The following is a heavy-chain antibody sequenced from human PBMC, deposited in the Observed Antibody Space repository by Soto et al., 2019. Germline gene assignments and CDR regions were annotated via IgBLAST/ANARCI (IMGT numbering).Heavy chain of an antibody. D-gene: IGHD5-12*01. CDR2: VTDNGRST. CDR3: AKERAPTTAFDY. CDR1: GFTFSRDG. J-gene: IGHJ4*02. V-gene: IGHV3-23*01. Sequence: EVQLLESGGGLVQAGGSLRLSCAASGFTFSRDGMSWVRQAPGKGLEWVSLVTDNGRSTYYADSVKGRFTISRDNTKNTLFLQMNSLRAEDTAVYYCAKERAPTTAFDYWGQGALVTVSS.